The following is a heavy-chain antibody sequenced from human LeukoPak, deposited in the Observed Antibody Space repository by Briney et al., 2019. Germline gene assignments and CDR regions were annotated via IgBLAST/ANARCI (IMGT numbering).Heavy chain of an antibody. CDR3: ARRPGSGSRHFDY. J-gene: IGHJ4*02. D-gene: IGHD3-10*01. CDR1: GGSISTSSYY. Sequence: SETLSLTCTVSGGSISTSSYYWSWIRQPPGKRPEWIGTIYYTGSTYYNPSLKSRVTISVDASKNQLSLILSSVTAADTAVYYCARRPGSGSRHFDYWGQGTLVTVSS. CDR2: IYYTGST. V-gene: IGHV4-39*01.